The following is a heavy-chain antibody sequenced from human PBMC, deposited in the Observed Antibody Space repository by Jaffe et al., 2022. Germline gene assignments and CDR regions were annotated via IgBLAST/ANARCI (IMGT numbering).Heavy chain of an antibody. V-gene: IGHV5-51*01. CDR1: GYSFTSYW. D-gene: IGHD3-10*01. CDR3: VRHVYDYGSGSYYNGVGHFDY. J-gene: IGHJ4*02. Sequence: EVQLVQSGAEVKKPGESLKISCKGSGYSFTSYWIGWVRQMPGKGLEWMGIIYPGDSDTRYSPSFQGQVTISADKSISTAYLQWSSLKASDTAMYYCVRHVYDYGSGSYYNGVGHFDYWGQGTLVTVSS. CDR2: IYPGDSDT.